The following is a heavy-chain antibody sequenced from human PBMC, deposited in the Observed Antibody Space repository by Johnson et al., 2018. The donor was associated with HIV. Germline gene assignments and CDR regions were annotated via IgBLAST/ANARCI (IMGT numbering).Heavy chain of an antibody. D-gene: IGHD2-21*02. J-gene: IGHJ3*01. CDR1: GFTVSSNY. Sequence: VHLVESGGGLIQPGGSLRLSCAASGFTVSSNYMSWVRQAPGKGLEHVSVIYSDGTTYYADFVKGRFTISRDSSKDTLYLQMNSLRAEDTAVYYCTRGGGAYCGSDCLRTFDVWGQGTVLTVS. V-gene: IGHV3-66*01. CDR3: TRGGGAYCGSDCLRTFDV. CDR2: IYSDGTT.